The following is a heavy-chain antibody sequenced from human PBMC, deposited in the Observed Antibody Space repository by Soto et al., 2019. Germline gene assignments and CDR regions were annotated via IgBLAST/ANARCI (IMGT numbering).Heavy chain of an antibody. Sequence: QVQLVESGGGVVQPGRSLRLSCAASGFTFSSYAMHWVRQAPGKGLEWVAVISYDGSNKYYADSVKGRFTISRDNSKNTLYLKMNSLRAEDTAVYYCARDRLELRPGSNGSYYGMDVWGQGTTVTVSS. CDR2: ISYDGSNK. V-gene: IGHV3-30-3*01. CDR1: GFTFSSYA. CDR3: ARDRLELRPGSNGSYYGMDV. J-gene: IGHJ6*02. D-gene: IGHD1-7*01.